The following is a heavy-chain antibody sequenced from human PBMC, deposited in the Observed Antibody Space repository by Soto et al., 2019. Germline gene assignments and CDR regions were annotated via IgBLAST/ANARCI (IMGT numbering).Heavy chain of an antibody. V-gene: IGHV3-30-3*01. D-gene: IGHD2-21*01. CDR3: AVMAGLVVSDDFGLDV. CDR1: GFSFSDYS. Sequence: AESGGGVVQPGRSLRLSCVGSGFSFSDYSIHWVRQAPGKGLEWVAFISYDGDKKFFADSVKGRFNISRDNAKNTVSLHMSSLRPEDTAVFHCAVMAGLVVSDDFGLDVWGQGTTVTVSS. J-gene: IGHJ6*02. CDR2: ISYDGDKK.